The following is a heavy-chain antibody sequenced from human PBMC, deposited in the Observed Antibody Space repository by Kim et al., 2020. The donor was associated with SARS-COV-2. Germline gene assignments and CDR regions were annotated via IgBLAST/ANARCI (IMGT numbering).Heavy chain of an antibody. CDR2: IHHSGRN. D-gene: IGHD3-10*01. Sequence: SETLSLTCSVSGGSISNDNHYWSWIRQPPGKGLEWIGEIHHSGRNNYNPSLKSRVTMSIDTSKNQFSLSLSSLTAADTGVFYCGRAGNFGPNDAFDIWGQGTMVTVSS. CDR1: GGSISNDNHY. J-gene: IGHJ3*02. V-gene: IGHV4-39*07. CDR3: GRAGNFGPNDAFDI.